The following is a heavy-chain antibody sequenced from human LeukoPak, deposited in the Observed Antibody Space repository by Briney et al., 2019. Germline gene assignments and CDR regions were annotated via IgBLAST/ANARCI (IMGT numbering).Heavy chain of an antibody. Sequence: GGSLRLSCAASGFTSSSYAMSWVRQAPGKGLEWVSAISGSGGSTYYADSVKGRFTISRDNSKNTLYLQMNSLRAEDTAVYYCAKDRYSSGWFNYFDYWGQGTLVTVSS. V-gene: IGHV3-23*01. J-gene: IGHJ4*02. CDR3: AKDRYSSGWFNYFDY. D-gene: IGHD6-19*01. CDR2: ISGSGGST. CDR1: GFTSSSYA.